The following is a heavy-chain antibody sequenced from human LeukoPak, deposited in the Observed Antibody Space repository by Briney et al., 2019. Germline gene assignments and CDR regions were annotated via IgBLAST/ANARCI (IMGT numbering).Heavy chain of an antibody. D-gene: IGHD6-6*01. Sequence: SVKVSCKASGGTFSSYAISWVRQAPGQGLEWMGGIIPIFGTANYAQKFQGRVTITTDDYTSTAYMELSSLRSEDTAVYYCARSPAEYSSSYFDYWGQGTLVTVSS. CDR3: ARSPAEYSSSYFDY. CDR2: IIPIFGTA. J-gene: IGHJ4*02. V-gene: IGHV1-69*05. CDR1: GGTFSSYA.